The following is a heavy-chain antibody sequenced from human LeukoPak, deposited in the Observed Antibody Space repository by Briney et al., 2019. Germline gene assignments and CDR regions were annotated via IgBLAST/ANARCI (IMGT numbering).Heavy chain of an antibody. J-gene: IGHJ4*02. CDR2: INHSGST. V-gene: IGHV4-34*01. Sequence: SETLSLTCAVYGGSVSGYYWSWIRQPPGKGLEWIGEINHSGSTNYNPSLKSRVTISVDASKNQFSLKLSSVTAADTAVYYCARGILWLPLCHWGQGTLVTVSS. D-gene: IGHD5-12*01. CDR1: GGSVSGYY. CDR3: ARGILWLPLCH.